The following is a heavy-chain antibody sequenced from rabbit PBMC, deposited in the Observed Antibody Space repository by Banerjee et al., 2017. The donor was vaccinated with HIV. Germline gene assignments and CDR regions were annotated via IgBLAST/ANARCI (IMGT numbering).Heavy chain of an antibody. D-gene: IGHD2-1*01. J-gene: IGHJ4*01. CDR3: ARGVVGDVAYEL. CDR2: IYTGSSGST. V-gene: IGHV1S40*01. Sequence: CCVRQAPGKGLEWIACIYTGSSGSTYYATWAKGRFTITRSTSLNTVTLQMTSLTAADTATYFCARGVVGDVAYELWGPGTLVTVS.